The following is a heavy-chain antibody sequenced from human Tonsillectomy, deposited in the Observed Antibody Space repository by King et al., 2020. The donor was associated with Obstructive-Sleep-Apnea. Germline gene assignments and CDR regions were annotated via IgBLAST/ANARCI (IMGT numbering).Heavy chain of an antibody. J-gene: IGHJ4*02. CDR3: ARGHTWNFDY. CDR1: GYSISSSSY. CDR2: VFQSGTP. V-gene: IGHV4-38-2*02. D-gene: IGHD1-1*01. Sequence: QLQESGPGLVKASETLSLTCSVSGYSISSSSYWGWIRQPPGKGLEWIGRVFQSGTPYYNSSLKSRVTMSVDTSKNQFSLNLHSVTAADTAVYYCARGHTWNFDYWGQGTLVTVSS.